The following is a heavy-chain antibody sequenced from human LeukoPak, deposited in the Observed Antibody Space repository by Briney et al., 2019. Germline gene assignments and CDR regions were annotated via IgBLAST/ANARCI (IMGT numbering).Heavy chain of an antibody. V-gene: IGHV1-69*13. CDR2: IIPIFGTA. Sequence: PEASVKVSCKASGGTFSSYAISWVRQAPGQGLEWMGGIIPIFGTANYAQKFQGRVTITADESTSTAYMELSSLRSEDTAVYYCARARGNIVVVPAAPYYFDYWGQGTLVTVSS. D-gene: IGHD2-2*01. CDR3: ARARGNIVVVPAAPYYFDY. CDR1: GGTFSSYA. J-gene: IGHJ4*02.